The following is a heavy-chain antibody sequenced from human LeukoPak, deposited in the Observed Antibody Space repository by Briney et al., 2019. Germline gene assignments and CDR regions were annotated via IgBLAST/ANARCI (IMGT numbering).Heavy chain of an antibody. J-gene: IGHJ4*02. Sequence: SETLSLTCTVSGGSISGSSYYWGWIRQPPGKGLEWIGSIYYSGSTYYNPSLKSRVTISADTSKNQFSLNLNSVTATDTAVYYCARHYGHWGQGTLVTVSS. V-gene: IGHV4-39*01. CDR2: IYYSGST. D-gene: IGHD3-10*01. CDR3: ARHYGH. CDR1: GGSISGSSYY.